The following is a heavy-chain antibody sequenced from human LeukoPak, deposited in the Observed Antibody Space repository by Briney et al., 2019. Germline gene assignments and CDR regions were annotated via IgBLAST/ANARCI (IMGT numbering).Heavy chain of an antibody. J-gene: IGHJ3*02. Sequence: PSETLSLTCAVYGGSFSGYYWSWIRQPPGKGLEWIGEINHSGSTNYNPSLKSRVTISVDTSKNQFSLKLSSVTAADTAVYYCARSLTTVTIDDAFDIWGQGTMVTVSS. CDR2: INHSGST. CDR3: ARSLTTVTIDDAFDI. V-gene: IGHV4-34*01. D-gene: IGHD4-17*01. CDR1: GGSFSGYY.